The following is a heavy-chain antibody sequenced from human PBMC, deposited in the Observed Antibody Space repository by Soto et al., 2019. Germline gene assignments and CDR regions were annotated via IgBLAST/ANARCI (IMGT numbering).Heavy chain of an antibody. CDR3: ASLGSSGWYQGSYFDY. Sequence: QLQLQESGPGLVRPSETLSLICTVSGGSITRNDHYWGWIRQSPGKGLEGIGDIKSSGSTNYNLSLKSRVSMSVETSKKQFSLKMNPVTAADTAVYYCASLGSSGWYQGSYFDYWGQGTLVTVSS. CDR2: IKSSGST. J-gene: IGHJ4*02. CDR1: GGSITRNDHY. D-gene: IGHD6-19*01. V-gene: IGHV4-39*01.